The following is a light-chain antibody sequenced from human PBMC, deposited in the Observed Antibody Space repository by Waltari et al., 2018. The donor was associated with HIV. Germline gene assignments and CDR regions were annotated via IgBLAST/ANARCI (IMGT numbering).Light chain of an antibody. Sequence: EIVLTQSPGTLSLSPGARATLSCRASQSVSSRYLVCYQQKPGQAPRLLIYGASSRATGIPDRFSGSGSGTDFTLTISRLEPEDFAVYYCQQYGSSPWTFGQGTKVKIK. CDR3: QQYGSSPWT. V-gene: IGKV3-20*01. CDR1: QSVSSRY. CDR2: GAS. J-gene: IGKJ1*01.